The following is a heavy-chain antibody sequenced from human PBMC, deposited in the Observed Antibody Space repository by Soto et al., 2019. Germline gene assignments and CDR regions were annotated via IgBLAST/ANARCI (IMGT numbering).Heavy chain of an antibody. CDR1: GFTFSSYG. Sequence: QVQLVESGGGVVQPGRSLRLSCAASGFTFSSYGMHWVRQAPGKGLEWVAVIWYDGSNKYYADSVKGRFTISRDNSKNTLYLQMNSLRAEDTAVYYCARDLPYYDILTCYQSPAFDIWGQGTMVTVSS. J-gene: IGHJ3*02. V-gene: IGHV3-33*01. CDR3: ARDLPYYDILTCYQSPAFDI. D-gene: IGHD3-9*01. CDR2: IWYDGSNK.